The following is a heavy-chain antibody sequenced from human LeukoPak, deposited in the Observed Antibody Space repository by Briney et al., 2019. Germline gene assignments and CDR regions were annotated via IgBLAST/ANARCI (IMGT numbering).Heavy chain of an antibody. CDR2: FDPEDGET. V-gene: IGHV1-24*01. CDR1: GYTLTELS. Sequence: EASVKVSCKVSGYTLTELSMHRVRQAPGKGLEWMGGFDPEDGETIYAQKFQGRVTVTEDTSTDTAYMELSSLRSEDTAVYYCATDLFNYYDTSAYFDYWGQGTLVTVSS. J-gene: IGHJ4*02. D-gene: IGHD3-22*01. CDR3: ATDLFNYYDTSAYFDY.